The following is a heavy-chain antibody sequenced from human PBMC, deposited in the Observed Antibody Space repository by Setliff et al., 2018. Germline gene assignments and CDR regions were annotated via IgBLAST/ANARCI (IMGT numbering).Heavy chain of an antibody. J-gene: IGHJ6*02. CDR2: LSDSGST. CDR3: ARHRGYSSPSLEYYYYGLNV. CDR1: GYSISSGYY. V-gene: IGHV4-38-2*02. Sequence: PSETLSLTCTVSGYSISSGYYWGWVRQHPGKGLEWLGTLSDSGSTYYNPSFKGRVTISEHSSQTQFFLELSSVTAADTAVYYCARHRGYSSPSLEYYYYGLNVWGQGTTVTVSS. D-gene: IGHD3-22*01.